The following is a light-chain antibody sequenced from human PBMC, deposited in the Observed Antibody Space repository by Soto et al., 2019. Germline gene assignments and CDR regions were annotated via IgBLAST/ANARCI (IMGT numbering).Light chain of an antibody. CDR3: QQYNSYSST. V-gene: IGKV1-5*01. CDR1: QSISSW. J-gene: IGKJ1*01. Sequence: DIQMTQSPSTRSASVGDRVTITWRDSQSISSWLAWYQQKPGKAPKLLIYDASSLESGVPSRFSGSGSGTEFTLTISSLQPDDFATYYCQQYNSYSSTFGQGTKVDIK. CDR2: DAS.